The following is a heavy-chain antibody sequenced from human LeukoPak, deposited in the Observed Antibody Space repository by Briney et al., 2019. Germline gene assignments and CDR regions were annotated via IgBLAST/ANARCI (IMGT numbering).Heavy chain of an antibody. CDR3: VKIARD. J-gene: IGHJ4*02. CDR1: GFTFRSYD. V-gene: IGHV3-64D*06. Sequence: GGSLRLSCAASGFTFRSYDTHWVRQAPGKGLEYVSGISPNGDNTHYADSVKGRFTISRDNSKNTLYLQMSGLRVEDTAVYYCVKIARDWGQGALVTVSS. CDR2: ISPNGDNT. D-gene: IGHD6-6*01.